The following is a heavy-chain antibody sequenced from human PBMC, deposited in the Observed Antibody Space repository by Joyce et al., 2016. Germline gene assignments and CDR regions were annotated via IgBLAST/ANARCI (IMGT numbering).Heavy chain of an antibody. CDR3: ARSSYTNGIFDY. D-gene: IGHD2-8*01. CDR2: RSSSSSYI. V-gene: IGHV3-21*01. J-gene: IGHJ4*02. CDR1: GFTFSSYS. Sequence: EVQLVESGGGLVKPGGSLRLSCAASGFTFSSYSMSWVRQGPGKGLGWVSSRSSSSSYIKYTDSVKGRFTISRDNAKNSLYLQMNSLRVEDTAVYYCARSSYTNGIFDYWGQGTLVTVSS.